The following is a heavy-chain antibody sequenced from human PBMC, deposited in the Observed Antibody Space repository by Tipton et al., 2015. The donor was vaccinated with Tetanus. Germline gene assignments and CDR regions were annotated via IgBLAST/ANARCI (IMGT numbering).Heavy chain of an antibody. J-gene: IGHJ4*02. CDR3: ARGPLENEGYFDS. Sequence: TLSLTCTVSGGSIGTYHWNWIRQSPGEGLEWIGYIDYFGTTKYNPSLKSRTTMSVDRSKSQFSLEVTSVTAADTAVYFCARGPLENEGYFDSWGQGILVTVTA. V-gene: IGHV4-59*01. D-gene: IGHD1-1*01. CDR2: IDYFGTT. CDR1: GGSIGTYH.